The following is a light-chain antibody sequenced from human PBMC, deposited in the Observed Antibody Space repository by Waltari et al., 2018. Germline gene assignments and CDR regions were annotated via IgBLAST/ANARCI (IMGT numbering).Light chain of an antibody. V-gene: IGKV3-15*01. CDR2: GAS. J-gene: IGKJ3*01. CDR1: QSVSSN. CDR3: QQYNNWPGFT. Sequence: ATLSVSPGERATLSCRASQSVSSNLAWYQQKPGQAPRLLIYGASTRATGIPARFSGSGSGTEFTLTISSLQSEDFAVYYCQQYNNWPGFTFGPGTKVDIK.